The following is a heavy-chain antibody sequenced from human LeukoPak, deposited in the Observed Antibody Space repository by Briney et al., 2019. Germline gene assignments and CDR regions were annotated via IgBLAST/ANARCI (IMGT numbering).Heavy chain of an antibody. D-gene: IGHD3-22*01. V-gene: IGHV3-33*01. CDR2: IWYDGSNK. J-gene: IGHJ3*02. CDR1: GFTFSSYG. Sequence: GGSLRLSCAASGFTFSSYGMHWVRQAPGKGLEWVAVIWYDGSNKYYADSVKGRFTISRDNSKNTLYLQMNSLRAEDTAVYYCAGGSDYYDSSGPLDIWGQGTMVTVSS. CDR3: AGGSDYYDSSGPLDI.